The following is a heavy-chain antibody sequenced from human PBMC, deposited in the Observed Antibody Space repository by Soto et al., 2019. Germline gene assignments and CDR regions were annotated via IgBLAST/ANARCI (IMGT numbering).Heavy chain of an antibody. Sequence: GGSLRLSCAASGFTFSSYWMSWVRQAPGKGLEWVANIKQDGSEKYYVDSVKGRFTISRDNAKNALYLQMNSLRAEDTAVYYCAREMPRPLSGSYDAFDIWGQGTMVTVSS. D-gene: IGHD1-26*01. J-gene: IGHJ3*02. CDR2: IKQDGSEK. CDR1: GFTFSSYW. V-gene: IGHV3-7*03. CDR3: AREMPRPLSGSYDAFDI.